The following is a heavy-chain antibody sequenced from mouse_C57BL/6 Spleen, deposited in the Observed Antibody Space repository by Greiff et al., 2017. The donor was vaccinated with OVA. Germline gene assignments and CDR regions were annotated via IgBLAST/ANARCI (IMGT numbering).Heavy chain of an antibody. V-gene: IGHV1-82*01. CDR3: ARQLGEY. J-gene: IGHJ4*01. D-gene: IGHD4-1*02. CDR1: GYAFSSSW. Sequence: QVQLQQSGPELVKPGASVKISCKASGYAFSSSWMNWVKQRPGKGLEWIGRIYPGDGDTNYNGKFKGKATLTADKSSSTAYMQLSSLTSEDSAVYFCARQLGEYWGQGTSVTVSS. CDR2: IYPGDGDT.